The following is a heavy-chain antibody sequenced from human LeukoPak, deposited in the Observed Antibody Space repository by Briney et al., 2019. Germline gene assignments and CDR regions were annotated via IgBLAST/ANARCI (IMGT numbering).Heavy chain of an antibody. J-gene: IGHJ2*01. D-gene: IGHD3-10*01. V-gene: IGHV3-13*01. CDR1: GFTFSSHD. Sequence: GGSLRLSCAASGFTFSSHDMHWVRQVTGKGLEWVSAIGTSGDIYYQGSVQGRFSISREDAKNSLYLQMNSLKAGDTAMYLCARVRSGWYFDLWGRGTLVTVSS. CDR2: IGTSGDI. CDR3: ARVRSGWYFDL.